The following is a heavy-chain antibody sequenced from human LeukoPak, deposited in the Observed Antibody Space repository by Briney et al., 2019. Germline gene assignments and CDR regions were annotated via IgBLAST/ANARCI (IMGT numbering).Heavy chain of an antibody. CDR2: INTNTGNP. D-gene: IGHD6-19*01. CDR3: AREESSGWPVYYYYGMDV. Sequence: ASVKVSCKASGYTFTIYAMNWVRQAPGQGLEWMEWINTNTGNPTYAQGFTGRFVFSLDTSVSTAYLQISSLKAEDTAVYYCAREESSGWPVYYYYGMDVWGQGTTVTVSS. J-gene: IGHJ6*02. V-gene: IGHV7-4-1*02. CDR1: GYTFTIYA.